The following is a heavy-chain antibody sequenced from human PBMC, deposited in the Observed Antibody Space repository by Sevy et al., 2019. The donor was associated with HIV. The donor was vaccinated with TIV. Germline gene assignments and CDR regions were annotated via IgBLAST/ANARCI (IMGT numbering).Heavy chain of an antibody. CDR2: ISSSSSTI. V-gene: IGHV3-48*02. CDR3: ARGRIVVVPAAILY. D-gene: IGHD2-2*01. CDR1: GFTFSSYS. Sequence: GGCLRLSCAASGFTFSSYSMNWVRQAPGKGLEWVSYISSSSSTIYYADSVKGRFTISRDNAKNSLYLQMNSLRDEDTAVYYCARGRIVVVPAAILYWGQGTLVTVSS. J-gene: IGHJ4*02.